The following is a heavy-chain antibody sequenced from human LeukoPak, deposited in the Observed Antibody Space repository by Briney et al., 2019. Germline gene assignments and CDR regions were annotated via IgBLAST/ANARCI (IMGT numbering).Heavy chain of an antibody. V-gene: IGHV3-30*02. CDR2: IRYVGSNK. Sequence: GGSLRLSCAASGFTFSSYGMHWVRQAPGKGLEWVAFIRYVGSNKYYADSVKGRFTISRDNSKNTLYLQMNSLRAEDTAVYYCAKTWAYYYDSSGYRPIVYWGQGTLVTVSS. J-gene: IGHJ4*02. CDR1: GFTFSSYG. D-gene: IGHD3-22*01. CDR3: AKTWAYYYDSSGYRPIVY.